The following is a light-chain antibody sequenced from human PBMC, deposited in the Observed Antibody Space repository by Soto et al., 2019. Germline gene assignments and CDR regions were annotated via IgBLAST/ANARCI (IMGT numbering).Light chain of an antibody. CDR3: QHYNSYPEA. V-gene: IGKV1-5*01. CDR1: QSVSSC. J-gene: IGKJ1*01. Sequence: DIGVTQSPATVSGSIGERATISCRASQSVSSCLAWYQQKPGQAPKLLIYDASTWTSEVPPRFSGSGSGTEFTLTISSLQSDDFATYYCQHYNSYPEAFSQGTKVDIK. CDR2: DAS.